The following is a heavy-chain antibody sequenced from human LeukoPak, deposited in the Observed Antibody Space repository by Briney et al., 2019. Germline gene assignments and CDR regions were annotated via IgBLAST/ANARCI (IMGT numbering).Heavy chain of an antibody. CDR2: ISAYNGNT. V-gene: IGHV1-18*01. CDR3: ARVAVAFDI. J-gene: IGHJ3*02. D-gene: IGHD6-25*01. CDR1: GYTFTSYG. Sequence: GASVKVSCKASGYTFTSYGISWVRQAPGQGLEWMGWISAYNGNTNYAQKLQGRVTMTTDTSTSTACMELRSLRPDDTAAYYCARVAVAFDIWGQGTMVTVSS.